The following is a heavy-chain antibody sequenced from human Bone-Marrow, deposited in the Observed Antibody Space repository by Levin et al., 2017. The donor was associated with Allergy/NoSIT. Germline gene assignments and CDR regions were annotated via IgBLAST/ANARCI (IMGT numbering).Heavy chain of an antibody. Sequence: SGGSLRLSCAASGFTFSSCGMHWVRQAPGKGLEWVAVISYDGSNKYYADSVKGRFTISRDNSKNTLYLQMNSLRAEDTAVYYCAKGGCSGGSCKSYWGQGTLVTVSS. D-gene: IGHD2-15*01. CDR1: GFTFSSCG. V-gene: IGHV3-30*18. J-gene: IGHJ4*02. CDR2: ISYDGSNK. CDR3: AKGGCSGGSCKSY.